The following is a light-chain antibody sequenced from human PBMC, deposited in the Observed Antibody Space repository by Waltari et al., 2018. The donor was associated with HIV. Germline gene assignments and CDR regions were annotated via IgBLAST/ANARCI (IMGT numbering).Light chain of an antibody. CDR2: EVH. V-gene: IGLV2-14*01. CDR3: SSYVGTTTL. Sequence: QSALTQPASVSGSPGQSITISCTGTSGDAGDYKYVSWYQQYPGKVPKLMIYEVHNRPSGVSNRFSGSKSGNTASLTISGLRAEDEADYYCSSYVGTTTLFGGGTKLTVL. CDR1: SGDAGDYKY. J-gene: IGLJ2*01.